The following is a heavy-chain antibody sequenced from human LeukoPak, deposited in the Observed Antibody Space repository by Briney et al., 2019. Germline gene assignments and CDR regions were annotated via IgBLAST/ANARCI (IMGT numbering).Heavy chain of an antibody. CDR1: GYTFTGYY. V-gene: IGHV1-2*02. CDR2: INPNSGDT. D-gene: IGHD5-12*01. J-gene: IGHJ4*02. CDR3: AREKKWLRLYY. Sequence: ASVKVSCKASGYTFTGYYMHWVRQAPGQGLEWMGWINPNSGDTNYAQKFQGRVTMTRDTSISTAYMELSRLRSDDTAVYYCAREKKWLRLYYWGQGTLVTVSS.